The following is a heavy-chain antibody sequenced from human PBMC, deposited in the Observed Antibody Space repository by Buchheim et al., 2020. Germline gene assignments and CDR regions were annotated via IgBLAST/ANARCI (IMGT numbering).Heavy chain of an antibody. J-gene: IGHJ4*02. CDR2: ISYDGSNR. CDR1: GFTFSNSG. CDR3: AKERGVSNYFEY. Sequence: QVQLVESGGGVVQPGKSLRLSCAASGFTFSNSGMHWVRQAPGKGLEWVAVISYDGSNRYSADSVKGRFTISRDNSKNTLYLQMNSLRAEETAVYYCAKERGVSNYFEYWGQGTL. V-gene: IGHV3-30*18. D-gene: IGHD3-3*02.